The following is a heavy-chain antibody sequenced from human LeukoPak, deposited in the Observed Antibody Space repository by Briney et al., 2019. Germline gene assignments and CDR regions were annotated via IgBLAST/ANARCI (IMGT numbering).Heavy chain of an antibody. J-gene: IGHJ6*03. CDR2: IYSGGST. CDR1: GFTVSSNY. D-gene: IGHD6-13*01. CDR3: ARVSSSWYDPYYYYYMDV. V-gene: IGHV3-53*01. Sequence: PGGSLRPSCAASGFTVSSNYMSWVRQAPGKGLEWVSVIYSGGSTYYADSVKGRFTISRDNSKNTLYLQMNSLRAEDTAVYYCARVSSSWYDPYYYYYMDVWGKGTTVTVSS.